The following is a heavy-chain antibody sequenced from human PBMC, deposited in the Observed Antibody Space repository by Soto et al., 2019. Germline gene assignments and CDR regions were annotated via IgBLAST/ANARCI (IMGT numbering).Heavy chain of an antibody. CDR1: GYTFTSYG. CDR2: ISAYNGNT. J-gene: IGHJ4*02. Sequence: ASVKVSCKASGYTFTSYGISWVRQAPGQGLEWMGWISAYNGNTNYAQKLQGRVTMTTDTSTSTAYMELRSLRSDDTAVYYCARFREEYYDILTGYLDYWGQGTLVTVSS. D-gene: IGHD3-9*01. V-gene: IGHV1-18*01. CDR3: ARFREEYYDILTGYLDY.